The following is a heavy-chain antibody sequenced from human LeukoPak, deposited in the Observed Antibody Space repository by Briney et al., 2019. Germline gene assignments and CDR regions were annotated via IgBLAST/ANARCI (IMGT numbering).Heavy chain of an antibody. CDR1: GFTFSDYY. CDR3: ARGQVTRVTRLAAFDI. D-gene: IGHD4-17*01. CDR2: ISSSSTI. Sequence: GGSLRLSCAASGFTFSDYYMSWIRQAPGKGLEWVSYISSSSTIYYADSVKGRFTISRDNAKNSLYLQMNSLRAEDTAVYYCARGQVTRVTRLAAFDIWGQGTMVTVSS. J-gene: IGHJ3*02. V-gene: IGHV3-69-1*01.